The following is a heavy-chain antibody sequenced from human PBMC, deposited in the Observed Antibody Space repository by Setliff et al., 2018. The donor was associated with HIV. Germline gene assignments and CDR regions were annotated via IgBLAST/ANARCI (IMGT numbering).Heavy chain of an antibody. Sequence: ASVKVSCKASGYTFTRFYIHWVRQAPGQVPECMGIVNPTGGSTTYAQKFQGRVTMTRDTSTSTVYMELSSLTSDDTAVYYCARGSKYDGEPDFDYWGQGTLVTVS. CDR1: GYTFTRFY. CDR3: ARGSKYDGEPDFDY. D-gene: IGHD2-21*01. J-gene: IGHJ4*02. CDR2: VNPTGGST. V-gene: IGHV1-46*01.